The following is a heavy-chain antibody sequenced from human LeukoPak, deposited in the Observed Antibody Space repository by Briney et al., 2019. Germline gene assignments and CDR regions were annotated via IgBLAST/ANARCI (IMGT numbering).Heavy chain of an antibody. V-gene: IGHV1-8*01. D-gene: IGHD3-22*01. J-gene: IGHJ4*02. CDR1: GYTFTTYD. CDR2: MNPNSGNT. CDR3: VRGWTTMIGDY. Sequence: VASVKVSCKASGYTFTTYDINWVRRATGQGLEWMGWMNPNSGNTGYAQKFQGRVTMTRNTSISTAYMDLSSLRSEDTAIYYCVRGWTTMIGDYWGQGTLVTASS.